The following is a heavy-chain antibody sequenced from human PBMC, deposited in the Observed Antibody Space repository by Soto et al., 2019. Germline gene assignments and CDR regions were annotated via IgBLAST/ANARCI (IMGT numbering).Heavy chain of an antibody. J-gene: IGHJ4*02. CDR2: ISGNDGKT. CDR3: ARDFYPLAYYFDY. V-gene: IGHV1-18*01. Sequence: ASVKVSCKASGYTFTNHGISWVRQAPGQGLEWMGWISGNDGKTKYARKFQGRVTMTTDTSTSTAYMEMNSLRHDDTAVYYCARDFYPLAYYFDYWGQGNLVTVSS. CDR1: GYTFTNHG.